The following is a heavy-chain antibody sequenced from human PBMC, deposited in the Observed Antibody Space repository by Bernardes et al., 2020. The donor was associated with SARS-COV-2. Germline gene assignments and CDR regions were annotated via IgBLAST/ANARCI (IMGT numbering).Heavy chain of an antibody. CDR3: ARDVGVTTGDYYYYGMDV. D-gene: IGHD4-4*01. V-gene: IGHV1-46*01. CDR2: INPSGGST. Sequence: SVKVSCKASGYTFTSYYMHWVRQAPGQGLEWMGIINPSGGSTSYAQKFQGRVTMTRDTSTSTVYMELSSLRSEDTAVYYCARDVGVTTGDYYYYGMDVWGQGTTVTVSS. CDR1: GYTFTSYY. J-gene: IGHJ6*02.